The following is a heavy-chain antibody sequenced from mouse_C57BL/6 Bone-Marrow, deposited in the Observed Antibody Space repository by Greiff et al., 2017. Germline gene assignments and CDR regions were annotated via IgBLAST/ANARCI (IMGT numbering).Heavy chain of an antibody. V-gene: IGHV2-6*01. CDR1: GFSFTSYG. CDR3: DGFDY. J-gene: IGHJ3*01. CDR2: IWGVGST. Sequence: VHLVESGPGLVAPSQSLSITCTVSGFSFTSYGVDWVRQSPGKGLEWLGVIWGVGSTNYNSALNSRMSISKDNSKSKVFLKMNSVQTDDTAMYYCDGFDYWGQGTMVTVSS.